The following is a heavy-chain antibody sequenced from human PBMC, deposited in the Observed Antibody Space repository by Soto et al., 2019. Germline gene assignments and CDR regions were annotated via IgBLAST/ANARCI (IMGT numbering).Heavy chain of an antibody. Sequence: SETLSLTCAVYGGSFSGYYWSWIRQPPGKGLEWIGEINHSGSTNYNPSLKSRGAISVDTSKNQCSLKLRSVTAAYTALYYCARGRRYFDWLVRSPPFYYYCGMNVWGRRTTVT. V-gene: IGHV4-34*01. D-gene: IGHD3-9*01. CDR2: INHSGST. CDR1: GGSFSGYY. CDR3: ARGRRYFDWLVRSPPFYYYCGMNV. J-gene: IGHJ6*02.